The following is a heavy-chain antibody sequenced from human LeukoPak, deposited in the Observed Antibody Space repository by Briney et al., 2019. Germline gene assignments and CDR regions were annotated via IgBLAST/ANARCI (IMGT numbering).Heavy chain of an antibody. CDR1: GGSFSGYY. D-gene: IGHD1-14*01. V-gene: IGHV4-34*01. CDR3: AGGRMGL. J-gene: IGHJ2*01. Sequence: SETLSLTCAVYGGSFSGYYWSWIRQPPGKGLEWIGEINHSGSTNYNPSLKSRVTISVDTSKNQFSLKLSSVTAADTAVYYCAGGRMGLWGRGTLVTVSS. CDR2: INHSGST.